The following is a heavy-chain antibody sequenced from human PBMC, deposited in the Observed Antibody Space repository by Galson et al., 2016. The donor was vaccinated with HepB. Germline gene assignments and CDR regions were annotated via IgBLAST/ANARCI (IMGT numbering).Heavy chain of an antibody. J-gene: IGHJ6*03. CDR1: GFTVSSNS. Sequence: SLRLSCAASGFTVSSNSLSWVRQAPGKGLEWVAVIYCGGSTYYADSERGRFTTPRDNSNNILYLQMNSLRAEDTAVYYCARNKATARVWGHYYYYMDVWGKGTTVTVSS. D-gene: IGHD3-16*01. V-gene: IGHV3-53*01. CDR3: ARNKATARVWGHYYYYMDV. CDR2: IYCGGST.